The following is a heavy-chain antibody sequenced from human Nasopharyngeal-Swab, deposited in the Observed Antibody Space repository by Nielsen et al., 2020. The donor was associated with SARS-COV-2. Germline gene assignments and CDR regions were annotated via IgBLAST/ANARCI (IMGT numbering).Heavy chain of an antibody. CDR2: IKQDGSEK. CDR1: GFTFSSYW. Sequence: GESLKISCAASGFTFSSYWMSWVRQAPGKGPEWVVNIKQDGSEKYYVDSVKGRFTTSRDNAKNSLYLQMNSLRAEDTAVYHCARDRWYLGYWGQGTLVTVSS. CDR3: ARDRWYLGY. J-gene: IGHJ4*02. D-gene: IGHD4-23*01. V-gene: IGHV3-7*01.